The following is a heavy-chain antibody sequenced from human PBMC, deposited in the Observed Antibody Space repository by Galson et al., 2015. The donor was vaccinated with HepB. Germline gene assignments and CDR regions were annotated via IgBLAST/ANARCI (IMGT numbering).Heavy chain of an antibody. D-gene: IGHD3-3*01. CDR3: ATVAHSTIFGVVIDPVPSPDYGMDV. J-gene: IGHJ6*02. V-gene: IGHV1-24*01. CDR2: FDPEDGEI. Sequence: SVKVSCKVSGDTLTKLSIYWVRQAPGKGLQWMARFDPEDGEIYAQKLQGRVTMTEDTPTDTAYMELSSLRSEDTAVYYCATVAHSTIFGVVIDPVPSPDYGMDVWGQGTTVTVS. CDR1: GDTLTKLS.